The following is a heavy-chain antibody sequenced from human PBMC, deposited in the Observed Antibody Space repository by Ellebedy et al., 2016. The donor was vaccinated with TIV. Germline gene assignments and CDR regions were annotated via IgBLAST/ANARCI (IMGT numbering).Heavy chain of an antibody. D-gene: IGHD6-13*01. CDR2: ISWNSGSI. J-gene: IGHJ4*02. Sequence: GGSLRLXXAASGFTFDDYAMHWVRQAPGKGLEWVSGISWNSGSIGYADSVKGRFTISRDNAKNSLYLQMNSLRAEDTALYYCAKGAVHSSSWYKDYFDYWGQGTLVTVSS. CDR1: GFTFDDYA. CDR3: AKGAVHSSSWYKDYFDY. V-gene: IGHV3-9*01.